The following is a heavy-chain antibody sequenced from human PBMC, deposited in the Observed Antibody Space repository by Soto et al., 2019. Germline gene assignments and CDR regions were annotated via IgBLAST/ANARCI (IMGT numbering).Heavy chain of an antibody. J-gene: IGHJ5*02. CDR2: IWYDGSNK. D-gene: IGHD1-20*01. Sequence: QVQLVESGGGVVQPGRSLRLSCAASGFTFSSYGMHWVRQAPGKGLEWVAVIWYDGSNKYYADSVKGRFTISRDNSKNTLYLQMNSLRAEDTAVYYCARETLPYNWNDGNWFDPWGQGTLVTVSS. CDR3: ARETLPYNWNDGNWFDP. CDR1: GFTFSSYG. V-gene: IGHV3-33*01.